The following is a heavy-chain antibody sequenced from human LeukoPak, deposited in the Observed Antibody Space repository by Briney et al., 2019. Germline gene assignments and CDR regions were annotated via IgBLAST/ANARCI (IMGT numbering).Heavy chain of an antibody. CDR2: IWSDGGEK. J-gene: IGHJ4*02. Sequence: GGSLRLSCAASGFTFSLYGMHWVRQAPGKGLEWVAIIWSDGGEKYYADSVKGRFSISRDNSKNTLYLQMSSLRAEDTAVYYCARSEYSTSLLDYWGQGTLVTVSS. CDR3: ARSEYSTSLLDY. CDR1: GFTFSLYG. D-gene: IGHD6-6*01. V-gene: IGHV3-33*01.